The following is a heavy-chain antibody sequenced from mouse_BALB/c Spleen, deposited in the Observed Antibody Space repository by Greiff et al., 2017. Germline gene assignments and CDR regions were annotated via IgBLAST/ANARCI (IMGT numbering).Heavy chain of an antibody. CDR2: ISCYNGAT. CDR3: AREDYYGSSSMCAY. Sequence: LVKPGASVKISCKASGYSFTGYYMHWVKQSHGKSLEWIGYISCYNGATSYNQKFKGKATFTVDTSSSTAYMQFNSLTSEDTAVYYCAREDYYGSSSMCAYWGQGTLVTVSA. D-gene: IGHD1-1*01. V-gene: IGHV1S34*01. CDR1: GYSFTGYY. J-gene: IGHJ3*01.